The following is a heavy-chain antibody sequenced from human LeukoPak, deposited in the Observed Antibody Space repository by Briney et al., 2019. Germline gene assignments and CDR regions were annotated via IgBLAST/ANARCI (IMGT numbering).Heavy chain of an antibody. CDR1: GFTVSSNY. J-gene: IGHJ4*02. Sequence: GGSLRLSCAASGFTVSSNYMSWVRQAPGKGLEWVSVIYSGGSTYYADSVKGRFTISRDNSKNTLYLQMNSLRAEDTAVYYCARHGDYEEYYFDYWGQGTLVTVSS. D-gene: IGHD4-17*01. V-gene: IGHV3-53*01. CDR2: IYSGGST. CDR3: ARHGDYEEYYFDY.